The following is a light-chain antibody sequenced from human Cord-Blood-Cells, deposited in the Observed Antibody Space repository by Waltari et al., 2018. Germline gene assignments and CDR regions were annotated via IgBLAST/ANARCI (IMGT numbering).Light chain of an antibody. CDR2: GAS. CDR1: HSRSSSY. CDR3: QQCGSSPYT. V-gene: IGKV3-20*01. J-gene: IGKJ2*01. Sequence: NVSTPIPGTFSFSTGGRATFPCRAGHSRSSSYLTWYQQKPGQAPKLLIYGASSRDTGIPDRFSGSGSGTDFTLTISRLEPEDFAVYYCQQCGSSPYTFGQGTKLEIK.